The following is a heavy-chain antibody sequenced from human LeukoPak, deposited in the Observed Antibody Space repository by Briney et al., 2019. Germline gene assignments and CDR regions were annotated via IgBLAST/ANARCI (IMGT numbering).Heavy chain of an antibody. CDR3: ARGAKLAFDS. CDR1: GFTVSSNY. J-gene: IGHJ3*02. D-gene: IGHD4/OR15-4a*01. V-gene: IGHV3-53*01. CDR2: IYSGGST. Sequence: QAGGSLRLSCAASGFTVSSNYMSWVRQAPGKGLEWVSVIYSGGSTYYADSVKGRFTIFRDNSKNTLYLQMNSLRADDTAVYDCARGAKLAFDSWGQPTMLTVSS.